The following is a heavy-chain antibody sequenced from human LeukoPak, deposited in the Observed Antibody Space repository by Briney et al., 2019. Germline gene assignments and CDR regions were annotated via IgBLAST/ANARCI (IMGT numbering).Heavy chain of an antibody. Sequence: PGGSLRLPCATSGFTFISYAMNWVRQAPGKGLQWVARLSHSGDDTNYADSVKGRFTISRDTSTNTLYLQMNSLRAEDTAVYYCAKGPLMPQYFQHWGQGTLVTVSS. V-gene: IGHV3-23*01. CDR2: LSHSGDDT. D-gene: IGHD2-2*01. CDR3: AKGPLMPQYFQH. CDR1: GFTFISYA. J-gene: IGHJ1*01.